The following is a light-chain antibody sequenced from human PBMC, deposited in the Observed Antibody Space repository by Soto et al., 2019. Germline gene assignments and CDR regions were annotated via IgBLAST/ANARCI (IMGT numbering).Light chain of an antibody. CDR1: SSNIGTGYD. V-gene: IGLV1-40*01. CDR3: ASYTSSSTSVI. Sequence: QAVVTQPPSVSGAPGQRVTISCTGSSSNIGTGYDVHWYQQLPRTAPKLLIYGNTNRPSGVPDRFSGSKSGTSASLTISGLQAEDEADYYCASYTSSSTSVIFGRGTKLTVL. J-gene: IGLJ2*01. CDR2: GNT.